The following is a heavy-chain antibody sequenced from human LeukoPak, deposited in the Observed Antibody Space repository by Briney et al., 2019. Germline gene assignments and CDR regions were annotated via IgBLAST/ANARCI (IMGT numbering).Heavy chain of an antibody. Sequence: SETLSLTCTVSGGSISGYYWSWIRQPPGKGLEWIGYIYYSGSTNYNPSLKSRVTISVDTSKNQFSLRLSSVTAADTAAYYCARHSSDYDFWSGYPYYFDYWGQGTLVTVSS. D-gene: IGHD3-3*01. CDR1: GGSISGYY. CDR2: IYYSGST. CDR3: ARHSSDYDFWSGYPYYFDY. J-gene: IGHJ4*02. V-gene: IGHV4-59*08.